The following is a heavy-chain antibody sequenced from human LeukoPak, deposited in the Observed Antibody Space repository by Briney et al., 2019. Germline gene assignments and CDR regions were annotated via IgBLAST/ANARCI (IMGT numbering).Heavy chain of an antibody. CDR2: INHSGST. CDR1: GGSFSGYY. J-gene: IGHJ4*02. CDR3: AGGIAVAGTVDY. D-gene: IGHD6-19*01. V-gene: IGHV4-34*01. Sequence: SETLSLTCAVYGGSFSGYYWSWIRQPPGKGLEWIGEINHSGSTNYNPSLKSRVTISVDKSKNQFSLKLSSVTAADTAVYYCAGGIAVAGTVDYWGQGTLVTVSS.